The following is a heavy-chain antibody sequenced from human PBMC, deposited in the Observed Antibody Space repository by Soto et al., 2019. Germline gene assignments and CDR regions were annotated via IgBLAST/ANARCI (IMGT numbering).Heavy chain of an antibody. Sequence: QVQLVQSGAEVKRPGSSVKVSCKASGDTFSFYSINWVRQAPGLGLEWMGRVNPILSMSNYAQRFQGRVTMTADKSTRTAYMELSGLRSEEKAMYYCATRYGSGYRAFDYWGQGALVTVSS. D-gene: IGHD3-10*01. J-gene: IGHJ4*02. CDR2: VNPILSMS. CDR1: GDTFSFYS. CDR3: ATRYGSGYRAFDY. V-gene: IGHV1-69*04.